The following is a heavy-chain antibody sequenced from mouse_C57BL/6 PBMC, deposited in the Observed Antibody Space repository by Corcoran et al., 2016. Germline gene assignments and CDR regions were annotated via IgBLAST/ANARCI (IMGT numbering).Heavy chain of an antibody. CDR1: GYTFTDYY. CDR2: INPNNGGT. D-gene: IGHD1-1*02. CDR3: ARWWDGWFAY. Sequence: EVQLQQSGPELVKPGASVKISCKASGYTFTDYYMNWVKQSHGKSLEWIGDINPNNGGTSYNHQFKGKATLTVDKSSSTAYMELRSLTSEDSAVYYCARWWDGWFAYWGQGTLVTVSA. J-gene: IGHJ3*01. V-gene: IGHV1-26*01.